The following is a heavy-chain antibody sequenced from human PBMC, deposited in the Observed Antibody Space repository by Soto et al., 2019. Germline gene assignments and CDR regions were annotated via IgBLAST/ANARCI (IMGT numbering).Heavy chain of an antibody. CDR3: VRGKSVGGGKYSFDY. J-gene: IGHJ4*02. Sequence: QVQLVQSGAEVKKPGASVKVSCKASGYTFTSYGITWVRQAPGQGLEWMGWINAYNGKTQYAQKLQGRVTMTTDTSTSTVYMELRSLRSDDTAMYYCVRGKSVGGGKYSFDYWGQGTLVTVSS. D-gene: IGHD3-16*01. V-gene: IGHV1-18*01. CDR1: GYTFTSYG. CDR2: INAYNGKT.